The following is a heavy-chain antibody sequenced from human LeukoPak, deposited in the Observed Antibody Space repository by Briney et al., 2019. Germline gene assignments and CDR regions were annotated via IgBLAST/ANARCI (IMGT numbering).Heavy chain of an antibody. CDR3: ARDGKAGWFDP. CDR2: IYYSGST. D-gene: IGHD6-19*01. J-gene: IGHJ5*02. Sequence: SETLSLTCTVSGGSISSYYWSWIRQPPGKGLEWIGYIYYSGSTNYNPSLKSRVTISVDTSKNQFSLKLSSVTAADTAVYYCARDGKAGWFDPWGQGTLVTVSS. V-gene: IGHV4-59*01. CDR1: GGSISSYY.